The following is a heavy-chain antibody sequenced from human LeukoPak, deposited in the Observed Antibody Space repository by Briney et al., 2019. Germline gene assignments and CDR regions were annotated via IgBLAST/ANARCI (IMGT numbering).Heavy chain of an antibody. CDR3: ARSSRELGGYAPWELMPPFDY. Sequence: GGSLRLSCAASGYTFGDYGMSWVRQVPGKGLEWVSGTNRRGDITGYADFVKGRFTIPRDNAKNSLYLQMNSLRAEDTAVYYCARSSRELGGYAPWELMPPFDYWGQGTLVTVSS. CDR1: GYTFGDYG. J-gene: IGHJ4*02. CDR2: TNRRGDIT. V-gene: IGHV3-20*04. D-gene: IGHD1-7*01.